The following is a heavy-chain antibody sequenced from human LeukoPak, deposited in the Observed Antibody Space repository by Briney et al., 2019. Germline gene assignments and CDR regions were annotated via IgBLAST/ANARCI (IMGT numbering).Heavy chain of an antibody. CDR1: GFTFNNYG. Sequence: GGSLRLSCAASGFTFNNYGMNWVRQAPGKGLEWVSFIKGGGGAAYYTDSVKGRFTISRDNSKNTLYLQMSSLRPEDTAIYYCAKCGYSYGNDALDLWGQGTMVTVSS. V-gene: IGHV3-23*01. D-gene: IGHD5-18*01. CDR2: IKGGGGAA. CDR3: AKCGYSYGNDALDL. J-gene: IGHJ3*01.